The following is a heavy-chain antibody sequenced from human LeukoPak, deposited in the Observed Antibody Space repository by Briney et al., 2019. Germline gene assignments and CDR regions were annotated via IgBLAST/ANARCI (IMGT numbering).Heavy chain of an antibody. V-gene: IGHV4-39*01. CDR1: GGSISSSSYY. CDR2: IYYSGST. D-gene: IGHD3-10*01. CDR3: ASQSYYYGSGKFDY. J-gene: IGHJ4*02. Sequence: SESLSLTCTVSGGSISSSSYYWGWIRQPPGKGLEWIGSIYYSGSTYYNPSLKSRVTISVDTSKNQFSLKLSSVTAADTAVYYCASQSYYYGSGKFDYWGQGTLVTVSS.